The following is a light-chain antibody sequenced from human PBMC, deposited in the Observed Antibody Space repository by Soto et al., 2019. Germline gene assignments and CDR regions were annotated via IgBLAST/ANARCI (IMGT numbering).Light chain of an antibody. CDR2: DAS. CDR1: QSVRSNY. J-gene: IGKJ3*01. Sequence: EIVLTQSPATLSLSPGERATLSCGASQSVRSNYVAWFQQKPGLAPRLLIYDASSRATGIPDRFRGSGSGTDFTLTISRLEPEDFAVYYCQQRSTWPPFSFGPGTKVDIK. V-gene: IGKV3D-20*02. CDR3: QQRSTWPPFS.